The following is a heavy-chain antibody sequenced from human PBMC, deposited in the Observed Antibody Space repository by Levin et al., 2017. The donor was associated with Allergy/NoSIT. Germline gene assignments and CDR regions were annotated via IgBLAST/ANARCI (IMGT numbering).Heavy chain of an antibody. CDR3: ARALGYNWFDP. CDR1: GFTFSDYY. D-gene: IGHD7-27*01. CDR2: ISSSGNSL. J-gene: IGHJ5*02. V-gene: IGHV3-11*01. Sequence: GESLKISCAASGFTFSDYYMTWIRQAPGKGLEWVSYISSSGNSLYSVDSVKGRFTISRDNAKNSLYLQMNSLRAEDTAVYYCARALGYNWFDPWGQGTLVTVSS.